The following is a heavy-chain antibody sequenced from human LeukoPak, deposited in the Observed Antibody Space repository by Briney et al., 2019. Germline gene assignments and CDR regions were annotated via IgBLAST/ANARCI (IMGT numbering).Heavy chain of an antibody. D-gene: IGHD3-22*01. CDR1: GGTFSSCA. Sequence: ASVKVSCKASGGTFSSCAISWVRQAPGQGLEWMGGIIPIFGTANYAQKFQGRVTITADKSTSTAYMELSSLRSEDTAVYYCARAIGYYDSSGYDPFYYYYYYMDVWGKGTTVTVSS. J-gene: IGHJ6*03. CDR3: ARAIGYYDSSGYDPFYYYYYYMDV. CDR2: IIPIFGTA. V-gene: IGHV1-69*06.